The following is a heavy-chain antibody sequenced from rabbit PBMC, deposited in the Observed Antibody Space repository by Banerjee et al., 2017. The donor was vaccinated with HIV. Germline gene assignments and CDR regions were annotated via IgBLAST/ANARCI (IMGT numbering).Heavy chain of an antibody. Sequence: QEQLVESGGGLVQPGGSLKLSCKASGFDFSIYGVNWVRQAPGKGLEWIGDIDPVFNSTYYASGVNGQYTISSHNAQNTLYLRLNSLTAADTATYFCASYYSDGYAGDAYATGGYYSNLWAQGTLVTVS. D-gene: IGHD6-1*01. CDR1: GFDFSIYG. J-gene: IGHJ4*01. CDR3: ASYYSDGYAGDAYATGGYYSNL. CDR2: IDPVFNST. V-gene: IGHV1S47*01.